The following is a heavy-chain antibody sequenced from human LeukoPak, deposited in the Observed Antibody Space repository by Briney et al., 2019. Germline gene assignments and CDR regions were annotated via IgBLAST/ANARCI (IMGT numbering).Heavy chain of an antibody. CDR1: GGSFSGDY. D-gene: IGHD3-22*01. J-gene: IGHJ4*02. V-gene: IGHV4-34*01. Sequence: SETLSLTCAVYGGSFSGDYWSWIRQPPGKGLEWIGEINHSGSTDYNPSLKSRVTISVDTSKNQFSLKLSSVTAADTAVYYCARVSGHDSSGYHTTVDYWGQGTLVTVSS. CDR3: ARVSGHDSSGYHTTVDY. CDR2: INHSGST.